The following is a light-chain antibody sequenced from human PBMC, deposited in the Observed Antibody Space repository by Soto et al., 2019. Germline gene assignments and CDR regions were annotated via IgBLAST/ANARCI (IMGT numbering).Light chain of an antibody. Sequence: DIQMTQSPSTLSASVGDRVTITCRASQSISSWLAWYQQKPGKAPKLLIYKASSLESGVPPRFSGSGSGTEFTLTISSLQPDDFATHYCQQYNSYLWTFGQGTKVDIK. J-gene: IGKJ1*01. CDR2: KAS. CDR1: QSISSW. V-gene: IGKV1-5*03. CDR3: QQYNSYLWT.